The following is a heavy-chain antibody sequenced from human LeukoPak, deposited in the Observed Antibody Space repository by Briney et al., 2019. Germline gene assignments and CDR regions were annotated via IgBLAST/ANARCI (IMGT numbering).Heavy chain of an antibody. J-gene: IGHJ4*02. CDR2: INPNSGDT. Sequence: ASVKVSFKASGYTFTGYYMHWVRQAPGQGLEWMGRINPNSGDTNYAQKFQGRVTMTRDTSISTAYLELSRLTSDDTAVYFCARVSVAGTPDRDYFDYWGQGTLVTVSS. D-gene: IGHD6-19*01. CDR3: ARVSVAGTPDRDYFDY. V-gene: IGHV1-2*02. CDR1: GYTFTGYY.